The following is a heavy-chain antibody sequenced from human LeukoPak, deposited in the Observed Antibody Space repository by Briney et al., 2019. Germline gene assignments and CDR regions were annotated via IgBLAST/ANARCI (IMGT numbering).Heavy chain of an antibody. V-gene: IGHV4-4*07. J-gene: IGHJ4*02. CDR2: ICTSGST. CDR1: GGSISSYY. D-gene: IGHD3-9*01. Sequence: SETLSLTCTVSGGSISSYYWSWIRQPAGKGLEWIGRICTSGSTNYNPSLKSRVTMSVDTSKNQFSLKLSSVTAADTAVYYCARMGEYYGILTGYYNVAGFDYWGQGTLVTVSS. CDR3: ARMGEYYGILTGYYNVAGFDY.